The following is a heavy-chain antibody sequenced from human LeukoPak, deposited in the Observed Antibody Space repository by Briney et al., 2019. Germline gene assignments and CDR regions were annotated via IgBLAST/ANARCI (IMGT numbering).Heavy chain of an antibody. CDR2: ISGYNGNA. V-gene: IGHV1-18*01. D-gene: IGHD2-2*01. Sequence: GASVKVSCKAAGYTFTNYGLSGVRQAPGQGLEWMGWISGYNGNATYTQKLHGRVIMTTDTSTTTPYMDLRSLRSDDPGVYYCARDAGYCSSQTCYDDAFDIWGQGTMVTVP. CDR1: GYTFTNYG. J-gene: IGHJ3*02. CDR3: ARDAGYCSSQTCYDDAFDI.